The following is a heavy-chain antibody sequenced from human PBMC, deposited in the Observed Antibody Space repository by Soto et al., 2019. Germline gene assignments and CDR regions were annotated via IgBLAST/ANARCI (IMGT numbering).Heavy chain of an antibody. CDR3: ARALGYCTNGVCSNWFDP. CDR2: IYHSGST. V-gene: IGHV4-38-2*01. D-gene: IGHD2-8*01. Sequence: SETLSLTCSVSCYSISRGYYCVWIRHPPVNFLEWIGSIYHSGSTYYNPSLKSRVTISVDTSKNQFSLELSSVTAADTAVYYCARALGYCTNGVCSNWFDPWGQGTLVTVSS. CDR1: CYSISRGYY. J-gene: IGHJ5*02.